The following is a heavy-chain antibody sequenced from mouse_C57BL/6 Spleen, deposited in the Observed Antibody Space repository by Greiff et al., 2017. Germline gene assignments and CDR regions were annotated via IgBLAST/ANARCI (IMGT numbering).Heavy chain of an antibody. CDR2: IYPGSGST. D-gene: IGHD4-1*01. Sequence: VKQRPGQGLEWIGDIYPGSGSTNYNEKFKSKATLTVDTSSSTAYMQLSSLTSEDSAVYYCARGGTDFDYWGQGTTLTVSS. V-gene: IGHV1-55*01. CDR3: ARGGTDFDY. J-gene: IGHJ2*01.